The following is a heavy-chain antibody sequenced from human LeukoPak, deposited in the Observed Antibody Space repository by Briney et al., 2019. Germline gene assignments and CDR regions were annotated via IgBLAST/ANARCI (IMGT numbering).Heavy chain of an antibody. D-gene: IGHD3-22*01. V-gene: IGHV1-69*05. CDR3: ARGPYYYDSSGYYYGWFDP. Sequence: SVKVSCKASGGTFSSYAISWVRQAPGQGLEWMGGIIPIFGTANYAQKFQGRVTITTDESTSTAYMELSSLRSEDTAVYYCARGPYYYDSSGYYYGWFDPWGQGTLVTVSS. CDR1: GGTFSSYA. J-gene: IGHJ5*02. CDR2: IIPIFGTA.